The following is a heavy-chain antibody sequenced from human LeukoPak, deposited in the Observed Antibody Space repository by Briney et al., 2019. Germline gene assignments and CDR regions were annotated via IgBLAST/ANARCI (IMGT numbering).Heavy chain of an antibody. V-gene: IGHV3-23*01. D-gene: IGHD6-13*01. J-gene: IGHJ4*02. CDR2: ISVSGGST. CDR3: AKDLKGGQQVAKHFDY. Sequence: GGSLRLSCAASGFTFTSYAMSWVRQAPGKGLEWVSGISVSGGSTFYADSAKGRFTISRDSSKNTLYLQMNSLRAEDTAVYYCAKDLKGGQQVAKHFDYWGQGTLVTVSS. CDR1: GFTFTSYA.